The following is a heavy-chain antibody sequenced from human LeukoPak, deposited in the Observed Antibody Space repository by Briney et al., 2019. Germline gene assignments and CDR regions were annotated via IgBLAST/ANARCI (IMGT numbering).Heavy chain of an antibody. V-gene: IGHV3-21*01. CDR3: ARDPHYDSSPYNWFDP. D-gene: IGHD3-22*01. CDR2: ISSSSSYI. J-gene: IGHJ5*02. Sequence: GGSLRLSCAASGFTFSSYSMNWVRQAPGKGLEWVSSISSSSSYIYYADSVKGRFTISSDNAKNSLYLQMNSLRAEDTAVYCCARDPHYDSSPYNWFDPWGQGTLVTVSS. CDR1: GFTFSSYS.